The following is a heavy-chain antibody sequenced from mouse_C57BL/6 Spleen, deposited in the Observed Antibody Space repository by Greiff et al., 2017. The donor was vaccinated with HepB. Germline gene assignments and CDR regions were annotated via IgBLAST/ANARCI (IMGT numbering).Heavy chain of an antibody. V-gene: IGHV1-80*01. CDR1: GYAFSSYW. CDR3: ARWSSGDQIYYAMDY. J-gene: IGHJ4*01. Sequence: QVQLQQSGAELVKPGASVKISCKASGYAFSSYWMNWVKQRPGKGLEWIGQIYPGDGDTNYDGKFKGKATLTADKSSSTAYMQLSSLTSEDSAVYFCARWSSGDQIYYAMDYWGQGTSVTVSS. CDR2: IYPGDGDT. D-gene: IGHD3-2*02.